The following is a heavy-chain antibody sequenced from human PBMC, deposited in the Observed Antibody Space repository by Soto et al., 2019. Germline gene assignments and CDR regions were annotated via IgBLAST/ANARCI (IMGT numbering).Heavy chain of an antibody. CDR3: AAGEYSYGYDYYYGMDV. Sequence: GESLKISCVASGFTFRGSTIHWVRQASGKGLEWLGLISIKPNNFATVYAASVTGRFTISRDDSKNTAFLQMNSLKTEDTAVYYCAAGEYSYGYDYYYGMDVWGQGTTVTVSS. V-gene: IGHV3-73*01. CDR2: ISIKPNNFAT. CDR1: GFTFRGST. J-gene: IGHJ6*02. D-gene: IGHD5-18*01.